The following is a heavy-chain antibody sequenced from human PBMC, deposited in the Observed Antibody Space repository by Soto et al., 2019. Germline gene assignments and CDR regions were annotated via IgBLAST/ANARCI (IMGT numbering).Heavy chain of an antibody. D-gene: IGHD3-10*01. Sequence: PGGSLRLSCAASGFTFNSYAMSWLRQAPGKGLEWVSTISRSGGSTYYADSVKGRFTISRDNSKNTLYLQMNSLRADDTAVYYCAKDLVHGNYFDYWGQGTQVTVSS. CDR1: GFTFNSYA. J-gene: IGHJ4*02. V-gene: IGHV3-23*01. CDR3: AKDLVHGNYFDY. CDR2: ISRSGGST.